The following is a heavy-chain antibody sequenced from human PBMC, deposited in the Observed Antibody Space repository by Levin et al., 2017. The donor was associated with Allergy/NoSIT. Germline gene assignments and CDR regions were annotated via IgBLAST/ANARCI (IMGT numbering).Heavy chain of an antibody. CDR3: ARESRIAAHRGWFDP. CDR2: IWYDGSNK. Sequence: GESLKISCAASGFTFSSYGMHWVRQAPGKGLEWVAVIWYDGSNKYYADSVKGRFTISRDNSKNTLYLQMNSLRAEDTAVYYCARESRIAAHRGWFDPWGQGTLVTVSS. D-gene: IGHD6-13*01. CDR1: GFTFSSYG. V-gene: IGHV3-33*01. J-gene: IGHJ5*02.